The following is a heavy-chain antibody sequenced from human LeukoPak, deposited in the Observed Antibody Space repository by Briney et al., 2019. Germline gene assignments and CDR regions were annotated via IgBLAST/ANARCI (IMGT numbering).Heavy chain of an antibody. CDR2: ISGSGGST. V-gene: IGHV3-23*01. CDR1: GFTFSSYA. CDR3: AKESIAAAQADNWFDP. J-gene: IGHJ5*02. Sequence: GGFLRLSCAASGFTFSSYAMSWVRQAPGKGLEWVSAISGSGGSTYYADSVKGRFTISRDNSKNTLYLQMNSLRAEDTAVYYCAKESIAAAQADNWFDPWGQGTLVTVSS. D-gene: IGHD6-13*01.